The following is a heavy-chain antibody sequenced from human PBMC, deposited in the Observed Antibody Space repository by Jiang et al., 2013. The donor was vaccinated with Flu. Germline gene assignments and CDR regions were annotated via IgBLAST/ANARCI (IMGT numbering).Heavy chain of an antibody. CDR3: ARHVKGATMIVVAAFGY. Sequence: GLVKPSETLSLTCTVSGGSISSSSYYWGWIRQPPGKGLEWIGSIYYSGSTYYNLSLKSRVTISVDTSKNQFSLKLSSVTAADTAVYYCARHVKGATMIVVAAFGYWGQGTLVTVSS. D-gene: IGHD3-22*01. V-gene: IGHV4-39*01. CDR2: IYYSGST. CDR1: GGSISSSSYY. J-gene: IGHJ4*02.